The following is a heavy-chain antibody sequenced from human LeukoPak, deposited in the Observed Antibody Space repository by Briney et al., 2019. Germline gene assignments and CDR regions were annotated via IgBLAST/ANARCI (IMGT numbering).Heavy chain of an antibody. CDR2: IGAYNGNT. CDR3: ARPKWEVGANDAFDV. D-gene: IGHD1-26*01. J-gene: IGHJ3*01. V-gene: IGHV1-18*04. Sequence: GASVKVSCKASGYTFTGYYMHWVRQAPGQGLEWMGWIGAYNGNTNYVQKFQGRVTMTTDTSTRTGYMELRRLRSDDTAVYYCARPKWEVGANDAFDVWGQGTMVIVTS. CDR1: GYTFTGYY.